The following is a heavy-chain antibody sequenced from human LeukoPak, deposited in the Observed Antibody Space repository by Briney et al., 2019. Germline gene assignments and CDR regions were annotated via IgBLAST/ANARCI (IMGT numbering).Heavy chain of an antibody. CDR2: IISIFGTA. J-gene: IGHJ5*02. Sequence: GASVKLSCKASGRTFSSYAISWVRQPPGQGLEWMGGIISIFGTANYAQKLQGRGMITTDQSTSPAYMELSSLRSEDTAVYYCAGGDAVGATPESWFARWGQGTLVTVS. CDR3: AGGDAVGATPESWFAR. V-gene: IGHV1-69*05. CDR1: GRTFSSYA. D-gene: IGHD1-26*01.